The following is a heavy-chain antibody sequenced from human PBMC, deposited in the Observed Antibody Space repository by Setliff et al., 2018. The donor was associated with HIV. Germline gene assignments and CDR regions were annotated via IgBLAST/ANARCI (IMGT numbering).Heavy chain of an antibody. J-gene: IGHJ4*02. CDR2: IYWNNNK. CDR1: GLSLSTSGVG. CDR3: AYSGRQLRGPYFDF. V-gene: IGHV2-5*01. D-gene: IGHD1-1*01. Sequence: SGPTLVNPTQTLTLTCTFSGLSLSTSGVGVGWIRQSPGKALEWLAFIYWNNNKHHSTSLKSRLTVTKDTSKNRVVFTMTNMDPVDTATYYCAYSGRQLRGPYFDFWGQGTPVTVSS.